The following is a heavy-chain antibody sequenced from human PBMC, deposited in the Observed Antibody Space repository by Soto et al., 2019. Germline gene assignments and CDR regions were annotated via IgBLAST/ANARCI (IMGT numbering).Heavy chain of an antibody. V-gene: IGHV2-5*01. D-gene: IGHD5-12*01. CDR2: IYWNGDK. Sequence: QITLKESGPALVKSTQTLTLTCSLSGFSISTSGEAVGWIRQPPGKALEWLALIYWNGDKRYSPSLESRLTITKDTSKNQVVLLMTNLDPADTATYYCAHRPRTGSGYFYFEDWGQGRLVSVS. CDR1: GFSISTSGEA. J-gene: IGHJ4*02. CDR3: AHRPRTGSGYFYFED.